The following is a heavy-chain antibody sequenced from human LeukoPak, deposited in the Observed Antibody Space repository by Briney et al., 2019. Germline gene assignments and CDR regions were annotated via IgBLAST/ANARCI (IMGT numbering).Heavy chain of an antibody. CDR1: GFTFDDYA. CDR2: ISWNSGSI. CDR3: AKDGVYNWNDGFGIDV. D-gene: IGHD1-20*01. Sequence: GGSLRLSCAASGFTFDDYAMHWVRHAPGKGLEWVSGISWNSGSIGYADSVKGRFTISRDNAKSSLYLQMNSLRAEDTALYYCAKDGVYNWNDGFGIDVWGQGTTVTVSS. J-gene: IGHJ6*02. V-gene: IGHV3-9*01.